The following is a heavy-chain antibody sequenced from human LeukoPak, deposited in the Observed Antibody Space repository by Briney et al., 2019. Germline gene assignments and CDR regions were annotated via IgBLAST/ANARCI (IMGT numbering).Heavy chain of an antibody. CDR1: GYTFTSYY. CDR3: ARDPYDNSGYPEADAFDI. Sequence: ASVKVSCKASGYTFTSYYMHWVRQAPGQGLEWMGIINPSGGSTSYAQKFQGRVTMTRDTSTSTVYMELSSLRSEDTAVYYCARDPYDNSGYPEADAFDIWGQGTMVTVSS. CDR2: INPSGGST. V-gene: IGHV1-46*01. J-gene: IGHJ3*02. D-gene: IGHD3-22*01.